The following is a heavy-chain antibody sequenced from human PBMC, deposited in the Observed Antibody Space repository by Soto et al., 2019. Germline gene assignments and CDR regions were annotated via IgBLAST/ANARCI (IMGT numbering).Heavy chain of an antibody. CDR3: AREGALLFGGNSDYYSTMDV. J-gene: IGHJ6*02. Sequence: PGESLKISCKGSGYSFTSYWIGWVRQMPGKGLEWMGIIYPGDSDTRYNPSLKSRVTISIDTSKNQFSLKLSSVTAADTAFYYCAREGALLFGGNSDYYSTMDVWGQGTTVTVSS. D-gene: IGHD2-21*02. V-gene: IGHV5-51*01. CDR1: GYSFTSYW. CDR2: IYPGDSDT.